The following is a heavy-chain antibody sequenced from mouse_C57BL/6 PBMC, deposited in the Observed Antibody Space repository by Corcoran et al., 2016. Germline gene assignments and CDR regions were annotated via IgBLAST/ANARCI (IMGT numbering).Heavy chain of an antibody. CDR2: ISYDGSN. D-gene: IGHD4-1*01. V-gene: IGHV3-6*01. J-gene: IGHJ1*03. CDR3: ARGNWDWYFDV. CDR1: GYSITSGSY. Sequence: DVQLQESGPGLVKPSQSLSLTCSVTGYSITSGSYWNWIRQFPGNKLEWMGYISYDGSNNYNPSLKNRISITRDTSKTQFYLKLNSVTTEDTATYYCARGNWDWYFDVWGTGTTVIVSA.